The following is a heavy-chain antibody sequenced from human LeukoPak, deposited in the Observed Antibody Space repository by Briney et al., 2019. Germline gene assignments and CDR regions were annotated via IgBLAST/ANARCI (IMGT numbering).Heavy chain of an antibody. CDR1: GFTSSSYT. V-gene: IGHV3-64*01. D-gene: IGHD1-26*01. CDR3: ARDEGDYSGSYWTDY. J-gene: IGHJ4*02. CDR2: ISSNGGST. Sequence: GGSLRLSCAASGFTSSSYTMHWVRQAPGKGLEYVSAISSNGGSTYYAHSVKGRFTISRDNSKNTLYLQMGSLRAEDMGVYYCARDEGDYSGSYWTDYWGQGTLVTVSS.